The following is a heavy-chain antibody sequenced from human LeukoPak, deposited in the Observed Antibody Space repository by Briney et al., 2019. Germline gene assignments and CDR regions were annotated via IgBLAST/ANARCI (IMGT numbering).Heavy chain of an antibody. D-gene: IGHD2-21*01. V-gene: IGHV4-34*01. Sequence: SETPSLTCAVYGGSFSGYYWSLIRQPPGNGLEWIEEINHSGSTNYNPSLKSRVTISVDTSKNQFSLKLSSVTAADTAVYYCARGPISYCGGDCYFSYYFDYWGQGTLVTVSS. J-gene: IGHJ4*02. CDR1: GGSFSGYY. CDR2: INHSGST. CDR3: ARGPISYCGGDCYFSYYFDY.